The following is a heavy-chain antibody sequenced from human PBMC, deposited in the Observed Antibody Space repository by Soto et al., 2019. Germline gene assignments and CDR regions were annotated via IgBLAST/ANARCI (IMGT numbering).Heavy chain of an antibody. Sequence: SETLSLTCTVSGGSISSYYWSCIRQPPGKGLEWIGYIYYSGTTNYNPSLKTRVTISVDTSNNQFSLKLNSVAAADTAVYYFASSPKCPDEFDIWGQGTMVTVSS. CDR2: IYYSGTT. CDR1: GGSISSYY. V-gene: IGHV4-59*01. J-gene: IGHJ3*02. CDR3: ASSPKCPDEFDI.